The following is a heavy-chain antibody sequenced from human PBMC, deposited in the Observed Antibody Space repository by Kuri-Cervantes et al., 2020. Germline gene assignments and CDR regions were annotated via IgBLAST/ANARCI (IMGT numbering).Heavy chain of an antibody. CDR2: ISWNSGSI. D-gene: IGHD6-6*01. Sequence: SLKISCAASGFTFDDYAIHWVRQAPEKGLEWVSGISWNSGSIGYADSVKGRFTISRDNAKSSLYLHMNSLRAEDTALYFCAKDLRSSSLRGGAFGIWGQGTMVTVSS. V-gene: IGHV3-9*01. CDR1: GFTFDDYA. J-gene: IGHJ3*02. CDR3: AKDLRSSSLRGGAFGI.